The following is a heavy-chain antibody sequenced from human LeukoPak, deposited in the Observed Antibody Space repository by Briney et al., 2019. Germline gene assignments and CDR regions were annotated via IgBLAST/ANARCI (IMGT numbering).Heavy chain of an antibody. CDR3: AVGVLPGGHEWAFDI. V-gene: IGHV1-8*01. D-gene: IGHD5-12*01. CDR1: GYTFTNYD. J-gene: IGHJ3*02. Sequence: ASVTVSCKASGYTFTNYDINWVRQAAGQGLEWMAWMNPNNGNTGNAQKFQGRVTMTRITSISTAYMELSGLRSEDTAVYYCAVGVLPGGHEWAFDIWGQGTMVTVSS. CDR2: MNPNNGNT.